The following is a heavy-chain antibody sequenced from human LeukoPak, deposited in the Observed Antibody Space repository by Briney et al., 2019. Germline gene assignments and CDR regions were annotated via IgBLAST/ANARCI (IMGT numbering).Heavy chain of an antibody. V-gene: IGHV4-38-2*02. Sequence: SETLSLTCTISGYSNSSGYYWGWIRQPPGKGLEWIGSIYHSGSTYYNPSLKSRVTISVDTSKNQFSLRLSSVTAADTAVYYCARAVDGYDSSGYFRDAFDIWGQGTMVTVSS. CDR1: GYSNSSGYY. CDR2: IYHSGST. D-gene: IGHD3-22*01. CDR3: ARAVDGYDSSGYFRDAFDI. J-gene: IGHJ3*02.